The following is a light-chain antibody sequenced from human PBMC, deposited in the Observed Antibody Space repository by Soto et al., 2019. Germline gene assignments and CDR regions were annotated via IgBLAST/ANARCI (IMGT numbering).Light chain of an antibody. Sequence: EIVLTQSPGTLSLSPGERATLSCRASQSVSSSFLAWYQQRPGQAPRLLIYVASSRATGIPDRFSGSGSGTDFTLTISRPEPEDFVVYYGQQYGSSPRWTFGQGTTVYVK. V-gene: IGKV3-20*01. CDR3: QQYGSSPRWT. CDR2: VAS. CDR1: QSVSSSF. J-gene: IGKJ1*01.